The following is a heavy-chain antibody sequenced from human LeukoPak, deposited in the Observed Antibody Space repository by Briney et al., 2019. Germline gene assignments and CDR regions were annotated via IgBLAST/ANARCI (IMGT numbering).Heavy chain of an antibody. J-gene: IGHJ4*02. D-gene: IGHD3-16*01. CDR2: INHSGST. CDR3: AREGVGLAIGDY. V-gene: IGHV4-34*01. CDR1: SGSFSAYY. Sequence: KTSVTLSLTCAVYSGSFSAYYWSWIRQPPGKGLEWIGEINHSGSTNYNPSLKSRVTILVDTSKNQFSLKLSSVTAADTAVYYCAREGVGLAIGDYWGQGTLVTVSS.